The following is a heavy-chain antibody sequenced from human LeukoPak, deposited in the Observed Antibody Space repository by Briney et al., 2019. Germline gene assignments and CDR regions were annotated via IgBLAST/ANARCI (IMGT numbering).Heavy chain of an antibody. V-gene: IGHV3-53*01. D-gene: IGHD7-27*01. CDR3: ARDRVYLGREDAFDI. J-gene: IGHJ3*02. Sequence: PGGSLRLSCAASGFSVSTSFMSWARQPPGKGLEWASVIYSIGSTFYADYVKGRFTISRDKSKNTLYLHMNSLRTEDTAVYYCARDRVYLGREDAFDIWGQGTMVTVSS. CDR2: IYSIGST. CDR1: GFSVSTSF.